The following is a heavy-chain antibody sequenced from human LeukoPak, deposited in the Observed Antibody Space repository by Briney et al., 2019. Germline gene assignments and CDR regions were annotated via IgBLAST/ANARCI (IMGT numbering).Heavy chain of an antibody. V-gene: IGHV1-18*01. J-gene: IGHJ4*02. D-gene: IGHD1-26*01. CDR1: GYTFTSYG. CDR2: ISAYNGNT. Sequence: GASVKVSCKASGYTFTSYGISWVRQAPGQGPEWMGWISAYNGNTNYAQKLQGRVTMTTDTSTSTAYMELRSLRSDDTAVYYCARARGGGSYLSKPYYFDYWGQGTLVTVSS. CDR3: ARARGGGSYLSKPYYFDY.